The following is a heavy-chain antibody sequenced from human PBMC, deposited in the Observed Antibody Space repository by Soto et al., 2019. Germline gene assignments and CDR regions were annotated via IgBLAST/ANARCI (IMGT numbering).Heavy chain of an antibody. V-gene: IGHV3-74*01. Sequence: EVQLVESGGGLLQPGGSLTLSCTASGFTFSNYWMHWVRQAPGKGLVWGSRTKSDGSGTSYTDSVKGRFTISSDNAYNTFYLQLSNLRAEDTAVYYCARGGFDYGPGRMDVWGKGTTVIVSS. D-gene: IGHD3-10*01. CDR3: ARGGFDYGPGRMDV. CDR2: TKSDGSGT. J-gene: IGHJ6*04. CDR1: GFTFSNYW.